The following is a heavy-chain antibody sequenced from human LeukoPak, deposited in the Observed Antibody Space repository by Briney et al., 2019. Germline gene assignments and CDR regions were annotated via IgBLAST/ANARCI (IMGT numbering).Heavy chain of an antibody. V-gene: IGHV3-21*01. CDR2: ISSSSSYI. J-gene: IGHJ5*02. D-gene: IGHD3-22*01. Sequence: GGSLRLSCAASGFTFSSYSMNWVRQAPGKGLEWVSSISSSSSYIYYADSVKGRFTISRDNAKNSLYLQMNSLRAEDTAVYYCAREWNYYDSSGYYSRLRWGEENWFDPWGQGTLVTVTS. CDR1: GFTFSSYS. CDR3: AREWNYYDSSGYYSRLRWGEENWFDP.